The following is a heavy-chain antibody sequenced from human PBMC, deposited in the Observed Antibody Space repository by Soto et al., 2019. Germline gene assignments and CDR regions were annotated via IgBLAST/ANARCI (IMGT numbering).Heavy chain of an antibody. D-gene: IGHD3-16*01. CDR3: AKVIAPRRTFQVLDF. J-gene: IGHJ4*02. CDR2: NSSSGVTK. CDR1: GFSFSSYA. Sequence: EMQLLESGGGLLQPRGSLRLSCVASGFSFSSYAVSWVRRAPWKGLEWIASNSSSGVTKDCADSVKGRFTISRDNSRTSLYLQMNSLTAADTALYHCAKVIAPRRTFQVLDFWGVGIQGSVSS. V-gene: IGHV3-23*01.